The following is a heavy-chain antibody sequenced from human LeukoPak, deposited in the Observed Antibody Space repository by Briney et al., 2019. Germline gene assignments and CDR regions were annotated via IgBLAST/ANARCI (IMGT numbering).Heavy chain of an antibody. CDR1: GGTFSSYA. J-gene: IGHJ4*02. V-gene: IGHV1-69*05. CDR2: IIPIFGTT. D-gene: IGHD3-22*01. CDR3: ARDQNPDYDSRGYFDY. Sequence: SVKVSCKASGGTFSSYAISWVRQAPGQGLEWVGGIIPIFGTTNYAQKFQGRGTITTDEYTSTAFIQLSSLRSEDTAVYYCARDQNPDYDSRGYFDYWGQGTLVTVSS.